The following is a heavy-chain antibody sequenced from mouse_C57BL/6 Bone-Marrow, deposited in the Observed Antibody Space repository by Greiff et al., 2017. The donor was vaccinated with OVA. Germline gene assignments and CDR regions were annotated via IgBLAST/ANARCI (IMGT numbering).Heavy chain of an antibody. D-gene: IGHD1-1*01. CDR1: GFTFSDAW. CDR3: TRGHYYGSSPAWFAY. J-gene: IGHJ3*01. V-gene: IGHV6-6*01. CDR2: IRNKANNHAT. Sequence: EVKVEESGGGLVQPGGSMKLSCAASGFTFSDAWMDWVRQSPEKGLEWVAEIRNKANNHATYYAESVKGRFTISRDDSKSSVYLQMNSLRAEDTGIYYCTRGHYYGSSPAWFAYWGQGTLVTVSA.